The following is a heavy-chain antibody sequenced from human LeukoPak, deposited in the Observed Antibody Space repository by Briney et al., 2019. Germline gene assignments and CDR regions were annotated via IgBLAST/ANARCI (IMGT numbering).Heavy chain of an antibody. V-gene: IGHV4-59*06. D-gene: IGHD3-3*01. J-gene: IGHJ5*02. CDR2: IYYSGST. Sequence: PSETLSLTCAVYGGSFSGYYWSWIRQPPGKGLEWIGYIYYSGSTYYNPSLKSRVTISVDTSKNQFSLKLSSVTAADTAVYYCALYDFWSGYYRRGEFNNWFDPWGQGTLVTVSS. CDR3: ALYDFWSGYYRRGEFNNWFDP. CDR1: GGSFSGYY.